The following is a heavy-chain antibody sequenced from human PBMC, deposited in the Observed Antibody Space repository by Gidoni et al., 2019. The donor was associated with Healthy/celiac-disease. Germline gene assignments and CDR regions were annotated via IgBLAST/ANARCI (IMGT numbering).Heavy chain of an antibody. J-gene: IGHJ5*02. CDR3: ARQSPQQLANQYNWFDP. CDR2: TYSSGRT. CDR1: GGSISSSSHS. Sequence: QLHLPESGPGLVQPSATLSLTCPVSGGSISSSSHSWGWIRQPPGKGLEGIGRTYSSGRTSPNPSLKSRVTISVDTSKNQCSLKLSSVTAADTAVYYCARQSPQQLANQYNWFDPWGQGTLVTVSS. V-gene: IGHV4-39*01. D-gene: IGHD6-13*01.